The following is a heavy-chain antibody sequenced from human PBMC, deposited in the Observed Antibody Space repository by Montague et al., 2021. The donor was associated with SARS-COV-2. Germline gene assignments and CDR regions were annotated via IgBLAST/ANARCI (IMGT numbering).Heavy chain of an antibody. V-gene: IGHV4-59*01. Sequence: SETLSLTCTVSFGSISTYYWSWIRQPPGKGLEWIGFIFYDGSTKYKPSRKGRVSISLDTSKNQFSLKLSSVTAADTAVYYCARQDAWAYCGDECYRGWFDSWGQGTLVTVSS. D-gene: IGHD2-21*01. J-gene: IGHJ5*01. CDR1: FGSISTYY. CDR3: ARQDAWAYCGDECYRGWFDS. CDR2: IFYDGST.